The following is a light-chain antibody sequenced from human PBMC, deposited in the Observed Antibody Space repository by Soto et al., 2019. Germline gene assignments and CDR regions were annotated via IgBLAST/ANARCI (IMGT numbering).Light chain of an antibody. Sequence: EIVLTQSPGTLSLSPGERATLSCRASQSVSSSYLAWYQQKPGQAPRLLIYVASSRATGIPDRFSGSGSGTDFTLTTSRLETEDFAVYYCQQYGSSPNTFGQGTKLEIK. CDR3: QQYGSSPNT. CDR1: QSVSSSY. V-gene: IGKV3-20*01. J-gene: IGKJ2*01. CDR2: VAS.